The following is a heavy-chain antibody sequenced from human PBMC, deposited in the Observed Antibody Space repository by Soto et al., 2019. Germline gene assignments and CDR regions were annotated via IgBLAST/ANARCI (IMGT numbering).Heavy chain of an antibody. CDR1: GYPFTSYG. CDR2: ISTYNGDT. V-gene: IGHV1-18*01. CDR3: AREGGYRSGWFDY. D-gene: IGHD6-19*01. Sequence: GASVEVSCKASGYPFTSYGISWVRQAPGQGLEWMGWISTYNGDTNYARNVQGRVSMTRDTSTNTVYLEMRSLRSDDTAVYYCAREGGYRSGWFDYSG. J-gene: IGHJ4*01.